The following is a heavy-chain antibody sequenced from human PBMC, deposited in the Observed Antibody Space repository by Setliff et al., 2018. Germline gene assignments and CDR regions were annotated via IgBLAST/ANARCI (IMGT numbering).Heavy chain of an antibody. CDR2: IYHGGRT. J-gene: IGHJ4*02. V-gene: IGHV4-39*01. CDR1: GASISSGVYY. D-gene: IGHD6-6*01. CDR3: ARARNVAARLFDS. Sequence: PSETLSLTCTVSGASISSGVYYWGWIRQPPGKGLEWIGRIYHGGRTFYNPSLKSRVTISVDTSKNQFSLTLSSVTAADTAVYYCARARNVAARLFDSWGQGTLVTVSS.